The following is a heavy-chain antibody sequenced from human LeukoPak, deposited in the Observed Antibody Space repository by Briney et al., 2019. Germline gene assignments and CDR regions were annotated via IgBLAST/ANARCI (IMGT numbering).Heavy chain of an antibody. Sequence: GESLKISCKGSGYSFTSYWIGWVLQMAGKGLEWMVIIYPGDSDTRYSPSFQGQVTISADKSISTAYLQWSSLKASDTAMYYCARRVGYCSSTSCYYFDYWGQGTLVTVSS. J-gene: IGHJ4*02. CDR3: ARRVGYCSSTSCYYFDY. CDR1: GYSFTSYW. D-gene: IGHD2-2*03. V-gene: IGHV5-51*01. CDR2: IYPGDSDT.